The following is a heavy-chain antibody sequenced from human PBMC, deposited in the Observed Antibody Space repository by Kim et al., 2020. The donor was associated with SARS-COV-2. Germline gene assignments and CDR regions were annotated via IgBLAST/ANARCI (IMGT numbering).Heavy chain of an antibody. CDR3: ARDLTPYYDYVWGSVFVY. D-gene: IGHD3-16*01. V-gene: IGHV3-11*06. Sequence: TCRFTISRDNDKNSLYLQMNSLRAEDTAVYYCARDLTPYYDYVWGSVFVYWGQGTLVTVSS. J-gene: IGHJ4*02.